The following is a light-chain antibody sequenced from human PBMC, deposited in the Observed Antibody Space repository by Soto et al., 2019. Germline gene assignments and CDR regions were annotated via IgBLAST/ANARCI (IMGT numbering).Light chain of an antibody. CDR2: EVS. CDR3: RSYAGSSSAYV. Sequence: QSALTQPASVSGSPGQSITISCTGTSSDVGRYNVVSWYQQHPGKAPKLLIYEVSKRPSGVSDRFSGSKSGNTASLTISGLQAEDEADYHCRSYAGSSSAYVFGTGTKGTV. CDR1: SSDVGRYNV. V-gene: IGLV2-23*02. J-gene: IGLJ1*01.